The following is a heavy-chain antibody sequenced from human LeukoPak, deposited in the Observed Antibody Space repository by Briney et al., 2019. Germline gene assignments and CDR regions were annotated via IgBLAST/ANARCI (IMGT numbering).Heavy chain of an antibody. CDR1: LFTFRDYY. J-gene: IGHJ4*02. V-gene: IGHV3-11*06. CDR3: ARDNSGSDY. Sequence: GGSLRLSCAASLFTFRDYYMSWIRQAPGKGLEWVSYISSKSDYSSYADSVKGRFTISRDNAKNSLYLEMNSLRAEDTAVYYCARDNSGSDYWGQGTLVTVSS. D-gene: IGHD1-26*01. CDR2: ISSKSDYS.